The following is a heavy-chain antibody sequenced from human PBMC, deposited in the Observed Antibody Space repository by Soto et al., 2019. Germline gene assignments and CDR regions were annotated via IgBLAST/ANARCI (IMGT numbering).Heavy chain of an antibody. CDR1: GGTFSSYA. D-gene: IGHD3-3*01. CDR2: IIPIFGTA. J-gene: IGHJ4*02. V-gene: IGHV1-69*13. CDR3: ARSGEPDDYDFWSGFRPQPIDY. Sequence: GASVKVSCKASGGTFSSYAISWVRQAPGQGLEWMGGIIPIFGTANYAQKFQGRVTITADESTSTAYMELSSLRSEDTAVYYCARSGEPDDYDFWSGFRPQPIDYWGQGTLVTVSS.